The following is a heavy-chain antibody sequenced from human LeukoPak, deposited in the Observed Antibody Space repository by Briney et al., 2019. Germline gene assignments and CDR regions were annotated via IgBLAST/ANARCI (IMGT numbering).Heavy chain of an antibody. CDR2: IRSKAYGGTA. V-gene: IGHV3-49*04. D-gene: IGHD3-3*01. Sequence: GGSLRLSCTGSGFTFGNYAMSWVRQAPEKGLEWVAFIRSKAYGGTAEYAASVKGRFTMSRDDSKGIAYLQMNSLKTEDTAVYYCTSPDFWSGYSDYWGQGTLVTVSS. J-gene: IGHJ4*02. CDR3: TSPDFWSGYSDY. CDR1: GFTFGNYA.